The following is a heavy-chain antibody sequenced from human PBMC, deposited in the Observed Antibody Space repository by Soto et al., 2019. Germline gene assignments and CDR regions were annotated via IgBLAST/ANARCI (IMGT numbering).Heavy chain of an antibody. Sequence: QVQLQESGPGLVKPSETLSLTCTVSGVSISSHYWSWIRQPPGKGLEWIGYIYSSGTTNYNPSLKSXXTXSEXTSTNQFSLKMTSVTAADTALYYCATVPPIYGMDVWGQGTTVTVSS. V-gene: IGHV4-59*11. D-gene: IGHD6-6*01. CDR1: GVSISSHY. CDR3: ATVPPIYGMDV. CDR2: IYSSGTT. J-gene: IGHJ6*02.